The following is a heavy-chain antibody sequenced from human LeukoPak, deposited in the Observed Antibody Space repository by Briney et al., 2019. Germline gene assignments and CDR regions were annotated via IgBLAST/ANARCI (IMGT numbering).Heavy chain of an antibody. CDR3: AKRVRSGGGFEDY. D-gene: IGHD3-10*01. CDR1: GYTFTSCH. CDR2: INPAGGST. V-gene: IGHV1-46*01. Sequence: GASVKVSCKASGYTFTSCHMHWVRQAPGQGLEWMGIINPAGGSTSYAQKFQGRVTMTRDTSTSTVYMELSSLRSEDTAVYYCAKRVRSGGGFEDYWGQGTLVTVSS. J-gene: IGHJ4*02.